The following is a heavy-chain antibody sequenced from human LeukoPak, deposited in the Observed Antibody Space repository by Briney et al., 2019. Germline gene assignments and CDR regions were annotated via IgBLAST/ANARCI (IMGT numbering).Heavy chain of an antibody. V-gene: IGHV4-61*01. Sequence: SETLSLTCTVSGGSISGSSYYWNWIRQPPGTGLEWIGYIHHSGSTNYNPSLKSRVTMSVDTSKNQFSLRLTSVTAADTAVYFCASLPGYIYYFDYWGQGTLVTVSS. CDR2: IHHSGST. CDR1: GGSISGSSYY. D-gene: IGHD3-16*02. CDR3: ASLPGYIYYFDY. J-gene: IGHJ4*02.